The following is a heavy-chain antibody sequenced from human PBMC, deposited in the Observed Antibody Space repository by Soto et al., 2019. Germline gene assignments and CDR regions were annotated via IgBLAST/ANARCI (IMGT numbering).Heavy chain of an antibody. Sequence: QVQLVQSGAEVKKPGSSVKVSCKASGGTFSSYAISWVRQAPGQGLEWMGGIIPIFGTANYAQKSQGRVTITADESTSTAYMELSSLRSEDTAVYYCARAYYYDSSGYPPEANWFDPWGQGTLVTVSS. CDR3: ARAYYYDSSGYPPEANWFDP. CDR1: GGTFSSYA. CDR2: IIPIFGTA. V-gene: IGHV1-69*01. J-gene: IGHJ5*02. D-gene: IGHD3-22*01.